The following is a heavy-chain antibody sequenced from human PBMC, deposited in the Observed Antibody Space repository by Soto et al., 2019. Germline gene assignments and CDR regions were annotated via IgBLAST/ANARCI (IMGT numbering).Heavy chain of an antibody. Sequence: PGESLKISCKVSGYSFSTCWMGWVRQLPGKGLEWMGIIYPGDSDSRYGPSFEGHVTFTVDKSISTAYLEWSSLKASDTAIYYCARLSRRVAQESNYFDPWGQGTLVTVSS. J-gene: IGHJ5*02. CDR2: IYPGDSDS. D-gene: IGHD2-8*01. CDR1: GYSFSTCW. V-gene: IGHV5-51*01. CDR3: ARLSRRVAQESNYFDP.